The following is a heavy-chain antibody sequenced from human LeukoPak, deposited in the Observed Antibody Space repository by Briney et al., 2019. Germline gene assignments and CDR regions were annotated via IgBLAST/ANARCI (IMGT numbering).Heavy chain of an antibody. J-gene: IGHJ4*02. D-gene: IGHD3-22*01. Sequence: SGGSLRLSCAASGFTFSTYAMSWVRQAPGKGLEWVSAISGSGGSTYYADSVKGRFTISRDNSKNTLYLQMNSLRAEDTAVYYCAKVYYYDSSGYYPYLFDYWGQGTLVTVSS. CDR1: GFTFSTYA. CDR2: ISGSGGST. CDR3: AKVYYYDSSGYYPYLFDY. V-gene: IGHV3-23*01.